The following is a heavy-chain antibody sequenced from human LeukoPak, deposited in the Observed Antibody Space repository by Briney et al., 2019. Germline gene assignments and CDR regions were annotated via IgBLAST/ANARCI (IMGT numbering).Heavy chain of an antibody. V-gene: IGHV4-31*03. CDR1: GGSISSGGYY. CDR3: ARGYTYYYGSGIPYYGMDV. J-gene: IGHJ6*04. CDR2: IYYSGST. Sequence: KTSQTLSLTCTVSGGSISSGGYYWSWIRPHPGKGLEWIGYIYYSGSTYYNPSLKSRVTISVDTSKNQFSLKLSSVTAADTAVYYCARGYTYYYGSGIPYYGMDVWGKGTTVTVSS. D-gene: IGHD3-10*01.